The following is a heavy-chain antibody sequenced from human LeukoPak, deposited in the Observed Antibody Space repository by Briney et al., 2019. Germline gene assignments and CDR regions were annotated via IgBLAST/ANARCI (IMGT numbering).Heavy chain of an antibody. Sequence: PSETPSLTCTDSRGSLRRYYWSWIRHRPGEGLEWSGHIYYIGSTNYNPSPKSRVTISVDSSKNQFSLKLSSVTAADTAVYYCARIRNGRYCSGGSCYYYDSSGYAYWGQGTLVTVSS. J-gene: IGHJ4*02. CDR3: ARIRNGRYCSGGSCYYYDSSGYAY. CDR1: RGSLRRYY. D-gene: IGHD2-15*01. V-gene: IGHV4-59*12. CDR2: IYYIGST.